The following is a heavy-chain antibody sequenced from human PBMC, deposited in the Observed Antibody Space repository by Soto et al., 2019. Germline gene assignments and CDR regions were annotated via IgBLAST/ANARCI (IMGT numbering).Heavy chain of an antibody. J-gene: IGHJ3*01. D-gene: IGHD6-13*01. CDR3: SIIATSGGGDAFDF. V-gene: IGHV3-30*14. CDR2: ILSDEINK. CDR1: GFTFSHYA. Sequence: QVQLVESGGGVVQPGRSLRLYCAASGFTFSHYAMHWVRQAPGKGLEWVAAILSDEINKYSADSVKGRFTISRDNSKNTLYPQMNSMRPEETAVYYCSIIATSGGGDAFDFWGQGTMVTVSS.